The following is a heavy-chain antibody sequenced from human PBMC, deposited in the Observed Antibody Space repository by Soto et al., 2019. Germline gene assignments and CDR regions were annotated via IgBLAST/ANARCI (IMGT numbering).Heavy chain of an antibody. CDR1: GFTFSDHY. CDR2: ISKSVSTI. CDR3: ARDSDGWYFDL. Sequence: QVQLVESGGGLVKPGGSLRLSCAASGFTFSDHYMSWIRQAPGKGLEWISYISKSVSTIYYADSVKGRFTISRDNSKNSLYMQMNRRRAEDTAVYYCARDSDGWYFDLWGRGTLVTVSS. V-gene: IGHV3-11*01. J-gene: IGHJ2*01.